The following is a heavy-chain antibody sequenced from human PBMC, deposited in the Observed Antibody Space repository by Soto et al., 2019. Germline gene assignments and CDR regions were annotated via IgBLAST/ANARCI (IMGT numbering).Heavy chain of an antibody. CDR1: GGSISSYY. V-gene: IGHV4-59*01. Sequence: KPSETLSLTCTVSGGSISSYYWSWIRQPPGKGLEWIGYIYYSGSTNYNPSLKSRVTISVDTSKNQFSLKLSSVTAADTAVYYCARGSPNYYYDSSGYPFDYWGQGTLVTVSS. D-gene: IGHD3-22*01. CDR2: IYYSGST. CDR3: ARGSPNYYYDSSGYPFDY. J-gene: IGHJ4*02.